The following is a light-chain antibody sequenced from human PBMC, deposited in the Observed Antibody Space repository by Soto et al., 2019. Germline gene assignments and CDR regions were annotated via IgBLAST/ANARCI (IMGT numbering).Light chain of an antibody. CDR2: DAP. CDR1: QIVSSY. V-gene: IGKV3-11*01. J-gene: IGKJ1*01. Sequence: EIVFTRSPATLSLSPGERATLCFMASQIVSSYLAWYQQKPGQAPRLLIYDAPNRATGIPARFSGGGSGTEFTLTISSLQSEDFAVYYCQQYNNGGITFGQGTKVDI. CDR3: QQYNNGGIT.